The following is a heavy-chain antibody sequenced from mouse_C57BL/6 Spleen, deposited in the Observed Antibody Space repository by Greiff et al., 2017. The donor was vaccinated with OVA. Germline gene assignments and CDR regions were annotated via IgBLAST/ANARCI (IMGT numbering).Heavy chain of an antibody. CDR1: GFTFSDFY. CDR2: SRNKANDYTT. CDR3: ARDYGYYGYFDV. D-gene: IGHD2-2*01. J-gene: IGHJ1*03. Sequence: EVQLVESGGGLVQSGRSLRLSCATSGFTFSDFYMEWVRQAPGKGLEWIAASRNKANDYTTEYSASVKGRFIVSRDTSQSILYLQMNALRAEDTAIYYCARDYGYYGYFDVWGTGTTVTVSS. V-gene: IGHV7-1*01.